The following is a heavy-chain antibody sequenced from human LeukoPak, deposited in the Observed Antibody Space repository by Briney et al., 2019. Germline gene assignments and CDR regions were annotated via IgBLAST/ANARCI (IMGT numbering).Heavy chain of an antibody. Sequence: ASVKVSCKASGYTFTGYYMHWVRQAPGQGLEWMGWINPNSGGTNYAQKFQGRVTMTRDTSISTAYMELSRLRSDDTAAYYCAVDSGSYYVVPNWFDPWGQGTLVTVSS. V-gene: IGHV1-2*02. J-gene: IGHJ5*02. CDR2: INPNSGGT. CDR1: GYTFTGYY. D-gene: IGHD1-26*01. CDR3: AVDSGSYYVVPNWFDP.